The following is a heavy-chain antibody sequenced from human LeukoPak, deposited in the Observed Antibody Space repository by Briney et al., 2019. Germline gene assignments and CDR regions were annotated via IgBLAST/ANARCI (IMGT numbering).Heavy chain of an antibody. D-gene: IGHD2-2*01. Sequence: GGSLRLSCAASGFTFSSYWMSWVRQVPGKGLEWVANIKQDGSEKYYVDSVKGRFTISRDNAKNSLYLQMNSLRAEDTALYYCARGGRDQLLHFDYWGQGTLVTVSS. CDR2: IKQDGSEK. CDR1: GFTFSSYW. CDR3: ARGGRDQLLHFDY. V-gene: IGHV3-7*03. J-gene: IGHJ4*02.